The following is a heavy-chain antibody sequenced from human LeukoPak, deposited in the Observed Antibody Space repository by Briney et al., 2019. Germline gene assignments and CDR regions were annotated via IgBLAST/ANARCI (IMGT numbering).Heavy chain of an antibody. CDR2: ISSSSSTI. Sequence: PGGSLRLSCAASGFTFISYSMNWVRQAPGKGLEWVSYISSSSSTIYYADSVKGRFTISRDNAKNSLYLQMNSLRAEDTAVYYCGRRTVPTGPLYYYYYYYMDVWGKGTTVTVSS. D-gene: IGHD4-17*01. CDR1: GFTFISYS. V-gene: IGHV3-48*01. J-gene: IGHJ6*03. CDR3: GRRTVPTGPLYYYYYYYMDV.